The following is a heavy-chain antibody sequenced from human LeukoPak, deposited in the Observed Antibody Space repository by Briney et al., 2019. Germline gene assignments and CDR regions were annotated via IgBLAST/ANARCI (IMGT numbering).Heavy chain of an antibody. J-gene: IGHJ5*02. CDR2: AYYSGST. Sequence: PSETLSLTCNVSGGSIRSYYWSWIRQPPGKGLEWIGSAYYSGSTNYNPSLKSRVTISVDTSKNQFSLKLSSVTAADTAVYYCARVLLSNYDFWSGYSNWFDPWGQGTLVTVSS. CDR1: GGSIRSYY. V-gene: IGHV4-59*01. CDR3: ARVLLSNYDFWSGYSNWFDP. D-gene: IGHD3-3*01.